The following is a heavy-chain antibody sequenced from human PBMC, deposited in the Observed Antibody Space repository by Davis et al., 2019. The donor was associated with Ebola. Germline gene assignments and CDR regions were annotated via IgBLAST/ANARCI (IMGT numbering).Heavy chain of an antibody. Sequence: ASVKVSCKASGYTFTSYAMNWVRQAPGQGLECMGWINTDTGNPTYAQGFTGRFVFSLDTTVSTAYLQISSLKAEDTAVYYCARGVIPNYYDSFGYYAYYYYGMDVWGQGTTVTVSS. D-gene: IGHD3-22*01. CDR3: ARGVIPNYYDSFGYYAYYYYGMDV. CDR1: GYTFTSYA. V-gene: IGHV7-4-1*02. J-gene: IGHJ6*02. CDR2: INTDTGNP.